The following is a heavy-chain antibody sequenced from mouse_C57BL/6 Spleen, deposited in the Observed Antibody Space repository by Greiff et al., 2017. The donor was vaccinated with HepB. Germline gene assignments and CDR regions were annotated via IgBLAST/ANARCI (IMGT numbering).Heavy chain of an antibody. CDR1: GFTFSDYG. Sequence: EVHLVESGGGLVKPGGSLKLSCAASGFTFSDYGMHWVRQAPEKGLEWVAYISSGSSTIYYADTVKGRFTISRDNAKNTLFLQMTSLRSEDTAMYYCARQGIYYDYEDAMDYWGQGTSVTVSS. CDR2: ISSGSSTI. D-gene: IGHD2-4*01. CDR3: ARQGIYYDYEDAMDY. V-gene: IGHV5-17*01. J-gene: IGHJ4*01.